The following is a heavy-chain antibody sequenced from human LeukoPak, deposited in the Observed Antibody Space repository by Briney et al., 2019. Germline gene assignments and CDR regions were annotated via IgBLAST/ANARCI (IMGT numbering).Heavy chain of an antibody. CDR2: INHSGST. J-gene: IGHJ3*02. V-gene: IGHV4-38-2*02. D-gene: IGHD3-22*01. CDR1: GYSISSGYY. CDR3: AGRSSGYYYGLSYAFDI. Sequence: SETLSLTCTVSGYSISSGYYWGWIRQPPGKGLEWIGEINHSGSTNYNPSLKSRVTISVDTSKNQFSLKLSSVTAADTAVYYCAGRSSGYYYGLSYAFDIWGQGTMVTVSS.